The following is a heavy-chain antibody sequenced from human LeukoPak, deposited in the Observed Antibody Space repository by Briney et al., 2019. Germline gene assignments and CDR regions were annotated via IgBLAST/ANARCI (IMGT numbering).Heavy chain of an antibody. V-gene: IGHV1-69*01. D-gene: IGHD3-22*01. CDR3: ARSTYYCDSSGYYLPSHFDY. CDR2: IIPIFGTA. Sequence: GASVKVSCKASGGTFSSYAISWVRQAPGQGLEWMGGIIPIFGTANYAQKLEGRVTISAHESTRTGYMELSSLRSEDTAVYYWARSTYYCDSSGYYLPSHFDYWGQGTLVTVSS. J-gene: IGHJ4*02. CDR1: GGTFSSYA.